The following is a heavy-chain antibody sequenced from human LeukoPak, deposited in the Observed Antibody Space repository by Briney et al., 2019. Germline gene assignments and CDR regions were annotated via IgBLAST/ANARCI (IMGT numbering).Heavy chain of an antibody. Sequence: PGGSLRLSCAASGFTFSSYGMHWVRQAPGKGLEWVAFIRYDGSNKYYADSVKGRFTISRDNAKNSLYLQMNSLRAEDTAVYYCARGITMVRGVWDWFDPWGQGTLVTVSS. CDR1: GFTFSSYG. V-gene: IGHV3-30*02. J-gene: IGHJ5*02. CDR3: ARGITMVRGVWDWFDP. CDR2: IRYDGSNK. D-gene: IGHD3-10*01.